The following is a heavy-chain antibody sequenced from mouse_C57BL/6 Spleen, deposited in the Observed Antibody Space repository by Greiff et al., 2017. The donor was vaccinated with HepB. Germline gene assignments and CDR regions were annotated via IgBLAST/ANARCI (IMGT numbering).Heavy chain of an antibody. D-gene: IGHD1-1*01. CDR2: INPNNGGT. CDR1: GYTFTDYY. CDR3: ARSRITTDRFAY. V-gene: IGHV1-26*01. J-gene: IGHJ3*01. Sequence: VQLQQSGPELVKPGASVKISCKASGYTFTDYYMNWVKQSHGKSLEWIGDINPNNGGTSYNQKFKGKATLTVDKSSSTAYMELRSLTSEDSAVYYCARSRITTDRFAYWGQGTLVTVSA.